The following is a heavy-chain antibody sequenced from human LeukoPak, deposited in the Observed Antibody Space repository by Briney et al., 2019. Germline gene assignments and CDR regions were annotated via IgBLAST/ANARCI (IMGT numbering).Heavy chain of an antibody. CDR2: LYPSGST. CDR1: GGSINSGY. V-gene: IGHV4-59*01. CDR3: AGRHYPLEY. J-gene: IGHJ4*02. Sequence: SETLSLTCSVSGGSINSGYWSWIRQPPGKGLEWIGLLYPSGSTNYYPSLKSRVTISVDTSRTQFSLKLSSMTAADTAVYYCAGRHYPLEYWGQGTLVTVSS. D-gene: IGHD1-26*01.